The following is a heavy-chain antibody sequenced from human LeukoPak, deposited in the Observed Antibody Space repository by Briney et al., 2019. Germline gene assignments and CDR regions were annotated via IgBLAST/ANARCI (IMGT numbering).Heavy chain of an antibody. J-gene: IGHJ4*02. Sequence: GGSLRLSCAASGFTVSSNYMSWVRQAPGKGLEWVSVIYSSGSTYYADSVKGRFTISRDNPKNTLYLQMNSLRAEDTAVYYCARGRGYSLYLDYWGQGTLVTVSS. CDR2: IYSSGST. CDR3: ARGRGYSLYLDY. D-gene: IGHD5-18*01. V-gene: IGHV3-53*01. CDR1: GFTVSSNY.